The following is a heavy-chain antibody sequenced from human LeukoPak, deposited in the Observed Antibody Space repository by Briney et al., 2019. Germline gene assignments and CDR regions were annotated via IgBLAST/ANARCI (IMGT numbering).Heavy chain of an antibody. V-gene: IGHV3-21*01. CDR3: ARVRGDGYEAFDY. D-gene: IGHD5-12*01. CDR2: ISSSSSYI. J-gene: IGHJ4*02. CDR1: GFTFSSYS. Sequence: GGSLRLSCAASGFTFSSYSMNWVRQAPGKGLEWVSSISSSSSYIYYADSVKGRFIISRDNAKNSLYLQMNSLRAEDTAVYYCARVRGDGYEAFDYWGQGTLVTVSS.